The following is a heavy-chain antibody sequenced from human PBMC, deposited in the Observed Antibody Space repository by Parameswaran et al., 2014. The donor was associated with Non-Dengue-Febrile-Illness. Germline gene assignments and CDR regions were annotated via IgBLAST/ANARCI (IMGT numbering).Heavy chain of an antibody. CDR3: ARDLRRGYSYGYVY. CDR2: ISSSSSHT. D-gene: IGHD5-18*01. J-gene: IGHJ4*02. Sequence: RWIRQPPGKGLEWVSYISSSSSHTKYADSVRGRFTISRDNAKNSLYLQMNSLRAEDTAVYYCARDLRRGYSYGYVYWGQGTLVTVSS. V-gene: IGHV3-11*05.